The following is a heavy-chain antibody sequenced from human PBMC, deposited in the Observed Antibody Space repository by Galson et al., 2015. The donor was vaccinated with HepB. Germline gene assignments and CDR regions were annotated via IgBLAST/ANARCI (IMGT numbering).Heavy chain of an antibody. CDR3: ARAGDGGKNWFDP. CDR2: ITSSGTYI. J-gene: IGHJ5*02. D-gene: IGHD4-23*01. V-gene: IGHV3-21*06. Sequence: SLRLSCAASGGSLRSYTMNWVRQAPGRGLEWISSITSSGTYIYYVDSVKGRFTISRDNAKNSLYLHMSSLRADDTAVYYCARAGDGGKNWFDPWGQGTLVTVSS. CDR1: GGSLRSYT.